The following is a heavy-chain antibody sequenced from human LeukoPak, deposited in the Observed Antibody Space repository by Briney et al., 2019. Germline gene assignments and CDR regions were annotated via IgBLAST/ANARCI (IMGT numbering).Heavy chain of an antibody. CDR3: AKDSSGWYLVDY. CDR1: GYTFTSYA. CDR2: INAGNGNT. V-gene: IGHV1-3*01. D-gene: IGHD6-19*01. Sequence: ASVKVSCNASGYTFTSYAMHWVRQAPGQRLEWMGWINAGNGNTKYSQKFQGRVTITRDTSASTAYMELSSLRSEDTAVYYCAKDSSGWYLVDYWGQGTLVTVSS. J-gene: IGHJ4*02.